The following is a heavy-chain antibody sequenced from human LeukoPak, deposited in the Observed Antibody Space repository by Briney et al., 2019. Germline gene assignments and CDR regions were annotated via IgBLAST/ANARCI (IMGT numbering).Heavy chain of an antibody. D-gene: IGHD3-22*01. CDR2: IYYSGST. Sequence: SETLSLTCTVSGGSISSSSYYWGWIRQPPGKGLEWSGSIYYSGSTYYNPSLKSRVTISVDTSKNQFSLKLSSVTAADTAVYYCARIMGYDSSGYYSPLDYWGQGTLVTVSS. CDR3: ARIMGYDSSGYYSPLDY. CDR1: GGSISSSSYY. J-gene: IGHJ4*02. V-gene: IGHV4-39*01.